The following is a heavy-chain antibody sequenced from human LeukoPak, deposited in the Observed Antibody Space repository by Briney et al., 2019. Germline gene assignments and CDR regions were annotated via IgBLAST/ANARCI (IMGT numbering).Heavy chain of an antibody. V-gene: IGHV3-23*01. CDR2: ISGSGGST. CDR3: AKDSAVHGNAGRFDAFDI. CDR1: GFTFSSYA. J-gene: IGHJ3*02. Sequence: GGSLRLSCAASGFTFSSYAMSWVRQAPGKGLEWVSAISGSGGSTYYADSVKGRFTISRDNSKNTLYLQMNSLRAEDTAVYYCAKDSAVHGNAGRFDAFDIWGQGTMVTVSS. D-gene: IGHD1-1*01.